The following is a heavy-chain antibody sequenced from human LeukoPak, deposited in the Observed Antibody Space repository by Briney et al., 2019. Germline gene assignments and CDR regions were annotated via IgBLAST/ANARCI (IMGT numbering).Heavy chain of an antibody. D-gene: IGHD3-22*01. CDR3: DKRGVVIRVILVGFHKEAYYFDS. J-gene: IGHJ4*02. V-gene: IGHV3-23*01. Sequence: GGSLRLACAVSGITLSNYAMSWVRQAPGKGLGWVAGISGSGGGTNYADCVKGRFTISRDTSKNSLHQQKNNLRVDDTTVYSWDKRGVVIRVILVGFHKEAYYFDSWGQGALVTVSS. CDR1: GITLSNYA. CDR2: ISGSGGGT.